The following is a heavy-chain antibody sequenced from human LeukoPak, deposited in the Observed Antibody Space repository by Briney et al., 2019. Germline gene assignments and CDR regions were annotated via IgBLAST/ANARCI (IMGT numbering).Heavy chain of an antibody. J-gene: IGHJ5*02. CDR1: GFTSSSYW. V-gene: IGHV3-7*01. CDR3: ARETYYDFWSGYYTAWNWFDP. Sequence: GGSLRLSCAASGFTSSSYWMSWVRQVPGKGLEWVANIKQDGSEKYYVDSVKGRFTISRDNAKNSLYLQMNSLRAEDTAVYYCARETYYDFWSGYYTAWNWFDPWGQGTLVTVSS. D-gene: IGHD3-3*01. CDR2: IKQDGSEK.